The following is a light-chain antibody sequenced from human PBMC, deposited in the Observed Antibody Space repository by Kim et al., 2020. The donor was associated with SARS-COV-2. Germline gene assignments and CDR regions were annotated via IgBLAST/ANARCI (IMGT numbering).Light chain of an antibody. CDR3: SSYTSRSTHVV. V-gene: IGLV2-14*01. CDR1: SSDVGGYNY. Sequence: QSALTQPASVSGSPGQSITISCTGTSSDVGGYNYVSWYQQHPGKAPKLMIYDVSKRPSGVSNRFSGSKSGNTASLTISGLQAEDEADYYCSSYTSRSTHVVFGGGTQLTVL. J-gene: IGLJ2*01. CDR2: DVS.